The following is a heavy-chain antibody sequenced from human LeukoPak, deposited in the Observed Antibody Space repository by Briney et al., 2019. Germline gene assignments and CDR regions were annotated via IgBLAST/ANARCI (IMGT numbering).Heavy chain of an antibody. J-gene: IGHJ3*02. CDR3: ARHAPTSRQLWLRGAFDI. Sequence: KPSETLSLTCTVSGGSISSSSYYWGWIRQPPGKGLEWIGSIYYSGSTYYNPSLKSRVTISVDTSKNQFSLKLSSVTAADTAVYYCARHAPTSRQLWLRGAFDIWGQGTMVTVSS. V-gene: IGHV4-39*01. D-gene: IGHD5-18*01. CDR2: IYYSGST. CDR1: GGSISSSSYY.